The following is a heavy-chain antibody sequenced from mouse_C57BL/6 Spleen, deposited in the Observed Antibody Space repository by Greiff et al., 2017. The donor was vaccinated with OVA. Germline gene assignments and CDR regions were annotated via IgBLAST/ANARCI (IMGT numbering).Heavy chain of an antibody. CDR1: GYAFSSYW. CDR2: IYPGDGDT. CDR3: ARSGSSGYPSYYFDY. Sequence: QVQLKESGAELVKPGASVKISCKASGYAFSSYWMNWVKQRPGKGLEWIGQIYPGDGDTNYNGKFKGKATLTADKSSSTAYMQLSSLTSEDSAVYFCARSGSSGYPSYYFDYWGQGTTLTVSS. D-gene: IGHD3-2*02. J-gene: IGHJ2*01. V-gene: IGHV1-80*01.